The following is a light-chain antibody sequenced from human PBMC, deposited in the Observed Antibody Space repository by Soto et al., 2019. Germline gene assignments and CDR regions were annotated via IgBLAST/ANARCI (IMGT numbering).Light chain of an antibody. CDR2: DAS. J-gene: IGKJ1*01. Sequence: DIQMTQSPSSLSASVGDRVTITCQASQDISNYLNWYQQKPGKAPKLLIYDASNLETGVPSRFSGSGSWTDFTFTISSLQPEDIATYYCQQYDNLPVFGQGTKVEIK. CDR3: QQYDNLPV. CDR1: QDISNY. V-gene: IGKV1-33*01.